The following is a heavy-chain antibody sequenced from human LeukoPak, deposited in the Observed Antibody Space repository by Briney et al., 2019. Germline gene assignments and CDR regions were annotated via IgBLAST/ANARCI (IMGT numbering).Heavy chain of an antibody. CDR1: GGSISSYY. CDR2: IYYSGST. Sequence: SETLSLTCSVSGGSISSYYWSWIRQPPGKGLEWIGYIYYSGSTNHNPSLKSRVTISVDTSKNQSSLKVTSVIAADTAVYYCARGTITAPGTFDYWGQGTLVTVSS. V-gene: IGHV4-59*01. J-gene: IGHJ4*02. D-gene: IGHD6-13*01. CDR3: ARGTITAPGTFDY.